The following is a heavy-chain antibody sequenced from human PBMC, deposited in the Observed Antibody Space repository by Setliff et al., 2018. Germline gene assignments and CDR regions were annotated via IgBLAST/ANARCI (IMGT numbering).Heavy chain of an antibody. J-gene: IGHJ3*02. CDR3: ASSSGSSSNDAFDI. D-gene: IGHD1-26*01. V-gene: IGHV5-51*01. CDR1: GYRFSSHW. Sequence: PGESLKISCKGSGYRFSSHWIGWVRQMPGKGLEWMGIIYPGDSDTSYSPSFQGQVTISADKSISTAYLQWSSLKASDTAMYYCASSSGSSSNDAFDIWGQGTTVTVSS. CDR2: IYPGDSDT.